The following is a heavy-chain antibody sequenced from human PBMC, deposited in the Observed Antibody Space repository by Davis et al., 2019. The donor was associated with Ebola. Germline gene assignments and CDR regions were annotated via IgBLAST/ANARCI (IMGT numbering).Heavy chain of an antibody. CDR1: GGSISDYH. Sequence: SETLSLTCTVSGGSISDYHLGWIRQPPGKGLEWIGYIYYSGSTNYNPSLKSRVTISVDTSKNQFSLKLSSVTAADTAVYYCARSNYDFWSGYYSGNWFDPWGQGTLVTVSS. CDR3: ARSNYDFWSGYYSGNWFDP. J-gene: IGHJ5*02. CDR2: IYYSGST. D-gene: IGHD3-3*01. V-gene: IGHV4-59*01.